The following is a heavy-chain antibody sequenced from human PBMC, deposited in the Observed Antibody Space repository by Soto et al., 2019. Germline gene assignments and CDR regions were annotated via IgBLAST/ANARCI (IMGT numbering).Heavy chain of an antibody. J-gene: IGHJ5*02. Sequence: TSETLSLTCTVSGGSISSYYWSWIRQPPGKGLEWIGYIYHSGSTNYNPSLKSRVTISVDTSKNQFSLKLSSVTAADTAVYYCARDAVAGTLNWFDPWGRGTLVTV. V-gene: IGHV4-59*01. D-gene: IGHD6-13*01. CDR2: IYHSGST. CDR1: GGSISSYY. CDR3: ARDAVAGTLNWFDP.